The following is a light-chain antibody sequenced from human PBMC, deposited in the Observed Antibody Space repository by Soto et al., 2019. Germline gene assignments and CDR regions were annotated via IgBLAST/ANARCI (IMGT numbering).Light chain of an antibody. CDR3: QQSYSSPPT. CDR1: QSISNH. V-gene: IGKV1-39*01. J-gene: IGKJ1*01. Sequence: DIQMTQSPSSLSASVEDRVIITCRASQSISNHLNWYQQKPGKAPKLLIFAASSLQSGVPSRCSGSRAGPDFTLTISSLQPADFATYYCQQSYSSPPTFGQGTKVDIK. CDR2: AAS.